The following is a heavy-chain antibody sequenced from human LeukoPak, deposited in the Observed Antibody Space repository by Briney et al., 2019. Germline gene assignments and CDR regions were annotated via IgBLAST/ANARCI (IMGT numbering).Heavy chain of an antibody. CDR1: GFTFSSYG. J-gene: IGHJ4*02. CDR3: ARSYYDFWSGYYTSPFDY. Sequence: GGSLRLSCAASGFTFSSYGMHWVRQAPGKGLEWVAVIWYDGGNKYYANSVKGRFTISRDNSKNTLYLQMNSLRAEDTAVYYCARSYYDFWSGYYTSPFDYWGQGTLVTVSS. D-gene: IGHD3-3*01. CDR2: IWYDGGNK. V-gene: IGHV3-33*01.